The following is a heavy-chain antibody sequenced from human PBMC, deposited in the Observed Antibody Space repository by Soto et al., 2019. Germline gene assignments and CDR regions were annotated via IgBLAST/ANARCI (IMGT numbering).Heavy chain of an antibody. CDR1: GFTFTSYA. D-gene: IGHD5-18*01. J-gene: IGHJ4*02. Sequence: GGSLRLSCSASGFTFTSYAMHWVRQAPGKGLEYVSAISSNGGSTYYADSVKGRFTISRDNSKNTLYVQMSSLRAEDTGVYYCVKDHWGYIYSFDYWGQGTLVTVSS. CDR2: ISSNGGST. V-gene: IGHV3-64*05. CDR3: VKDHWGYIYSFDY.